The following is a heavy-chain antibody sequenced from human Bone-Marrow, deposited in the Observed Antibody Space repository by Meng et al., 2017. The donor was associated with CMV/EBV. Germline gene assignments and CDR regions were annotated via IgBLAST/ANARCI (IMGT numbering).Heavy chain of an antibody. J-gene: IGHJ6*02. Sequence: GESLKISCAASGFTFSSYWMNWVRQAPGKGLEWVSYISSSGSTIYYADSVKGRFTISRDNAKNSLYLQMNSLRAEDTAVYYCNYGWDYYGMDVWGQGTTVTVSS. CDR1: GFTFSSYW. V-gene: IGHV3-48*04. CDR3: NYGWDYYGMDV. D-gene: IGHD3-10*01. CDR2: ISSSGSTI.